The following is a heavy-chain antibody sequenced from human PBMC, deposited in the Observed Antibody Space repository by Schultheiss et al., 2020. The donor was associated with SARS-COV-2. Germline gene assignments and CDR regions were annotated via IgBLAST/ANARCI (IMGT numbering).Heavy chain of an antibody. CDR2: IIPILGIA. Sequence: SVKVSCKASGGTFSSYAISWVRQAPGQGLEWMGRIIPILGIANYAQKFQGRVTMTTDTSTSTAYMELRSLRSDDTAVYYCARDPVPPYSSSCLHCYYYGMDVWGQGTTVTVSS. V-gene: IGHV1-69*04. J-gene: IGHJ6*02. D-gene: IGHD6-13*01. CDR3: ARDPVPPYSSSCLHCYYYGMDV. CDR1: GGTFSSYA.